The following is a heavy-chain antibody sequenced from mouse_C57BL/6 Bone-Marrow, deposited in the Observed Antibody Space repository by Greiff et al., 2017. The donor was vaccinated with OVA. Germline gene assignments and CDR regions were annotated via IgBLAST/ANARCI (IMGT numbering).Heavy chain of an antibody. D-gene: IGHD2-1*01. CDR1: GYTFTSYW. V-gene: IGHV1-61*01. CDR3: AIIYYGPGFAY. Sequence: VQLQQPGAELVRPGSSVKLSCKASGYTFTSYWMDWVKQRPGQGLEWIGNIYPSDSETHYNQKFKDKATLTVDKSSSTAYMQLSSLTSEDSAVYYCAIIYYGPGFAYWGQGTLVTVSA. J-gene: IGHJ3*01. CDR2: IYPSDSET.